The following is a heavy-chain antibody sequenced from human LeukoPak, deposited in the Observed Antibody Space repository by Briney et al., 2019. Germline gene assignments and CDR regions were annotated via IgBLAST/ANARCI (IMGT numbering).Heavy chain of an antibody. Sequence: PGGSLRLSCAASGFTFSSYSMNWVRQAPGKGLEWVSSISSSSSYIYYADSVKGRFTISRDNAKNSLYLQMNSLRAEDTAVYYCARVRLKAAGLDYWGQGTLVTVSS. CDR1: GFTFSSYS. CDR2: ISSSSSYI. CDR3: ARVRLKAAGLDY. J-gene: IGHJ4*02. D-gene: IGHD6-13*01. V-gene: IGHV3-21*01.